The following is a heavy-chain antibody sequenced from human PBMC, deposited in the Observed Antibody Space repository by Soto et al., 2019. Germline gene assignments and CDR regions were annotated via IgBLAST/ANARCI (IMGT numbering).Heavy chain of an antibody. J-gene: IGHJ3*02. Sequence: PGESLKISCKGSGYSFTSYWISWVRQMPGKGLEWMGRIDPSDSYTNYSPSFQGHVTISADKSISTAYLQWSSLKASDTAMYYCARRPSYADYGDYVGAFDIWGQGTMVTVSS. V-gene: IGHV5-10-1*01. CDR1: GYSFTSYW. D-gene: IGHD4-17*01. CDR3: ARRPSYADYGDYVGAFDI. CDR2: IDPSDSYT.